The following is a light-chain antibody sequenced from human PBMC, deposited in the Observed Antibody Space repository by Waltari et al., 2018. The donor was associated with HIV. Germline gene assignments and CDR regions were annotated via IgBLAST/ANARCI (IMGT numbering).Light chain of an antibody. CDR3: ESAHSSLWV. V-gene: IGLV3-25*03. CDR1: ALPKQY. J-gene: IGLJ3*02. CDR2: KDS. Sequence: SYELTQPPSVSVSPGQTARITCSGDALPKQYAYWYQQKAGQAPVLVIYKDSARPSGIPGRFSGSSSGTTVTLTISGVQAEDEADYYCESAHSSLWVFGGGTKLTVL.